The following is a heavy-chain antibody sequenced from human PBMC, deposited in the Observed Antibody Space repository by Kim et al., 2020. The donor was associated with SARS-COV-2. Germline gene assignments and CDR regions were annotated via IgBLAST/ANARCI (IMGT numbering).Heavy chain of an antibody. Sequence: GSTNYNPSLKSRVTISVDTSKNQFSLKLSSVTAADTAVYYCARGRDAMDVWGQGTTVTVSS. J-gene: IGHJ6*02. CDR2: GST. V-gene: IGHV4-34*01. CDR3: ARGRDAMDV.